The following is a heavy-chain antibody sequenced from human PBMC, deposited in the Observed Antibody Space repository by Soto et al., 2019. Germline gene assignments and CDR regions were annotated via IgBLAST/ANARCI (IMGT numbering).Heavy chain of an antibody. CDR2: MYYNGTI. CDR3: ASGGNRFDP. J-gene: IGHJ5*02. V-gene: IGHV4-59*01. Sequence: PSETLSLTCNVSVGSISNYYWTLVRQSPEKGLEWIGYMYYNGTINYNPSLKSRVTISIDTSKNQFSLTLKSVTAADTAVYYCASGGNRFDPWGQGSMVTGSS. D-gene: IGHD3-16*01. CDR1: VGSISNYY.